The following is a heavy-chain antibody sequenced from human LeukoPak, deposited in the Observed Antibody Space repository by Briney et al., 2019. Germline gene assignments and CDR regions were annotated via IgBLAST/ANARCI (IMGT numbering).Heavy chain of an antibody. J-gene: IGHJ4*02. CDR3: ARVEMATIIDY. D-gene: IGHD5-24*01. Sequence: SETLSLTCTVSGGSISSYYRSWIRQPPGKGLEWIGYIYYSGSTNYNPSLKSRVTISVDTSKNQFSLKLSSVTAADTAVYYCARVEMATIIDYWGQGTLVTVSS. CDR1: GGSISSYY. V-gene: IGHV4-59*01. CDR2: IYYSGST.